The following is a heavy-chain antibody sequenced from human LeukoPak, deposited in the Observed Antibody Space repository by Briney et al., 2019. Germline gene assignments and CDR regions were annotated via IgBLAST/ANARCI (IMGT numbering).Heavy chain of an antibody. CDR2: MNPNSGNT. V-gene: IGHV1-8*01. Sequence: ASVKVSCKASGYTFTSYDINWVRQATGQGLEWMGWMNPNSGNTGYAQKFQGRVTMTRNTSISTAYMELSSLRSEDTAVYYCARAQGRGWNIGAAAGTKDFDYWGQGTLVTVSS. CDR1: GYTFTSYD. J-gene: IGHJ4*02. CDR3: ARAQGRGWNIGAAAGTKDFDY. D-gene: IGHD6-13*01.